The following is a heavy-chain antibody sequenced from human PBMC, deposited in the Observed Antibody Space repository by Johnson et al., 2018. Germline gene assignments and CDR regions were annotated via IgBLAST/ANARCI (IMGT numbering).Heavy chain of an antibody. CDR2: ISGKGDRT. D-gene: IGHD3-16*01. J-gene: IGHJ3*02. Sequence: VQLVQSGGGVVQPGGSLRLSCAASGFTFSSYAMPWVRQAPGTGLEWVSTISGKGDRTFYADSVKGRFTISRDNSKNTVYLPMNSLGPDDTAVYYCAKGWGDDAFDIWGQGTMVTVSS. CDR1: GFTFSSYA. CDR3: AKGWGDDAFDI. V-gene: IGHV3-23*04.